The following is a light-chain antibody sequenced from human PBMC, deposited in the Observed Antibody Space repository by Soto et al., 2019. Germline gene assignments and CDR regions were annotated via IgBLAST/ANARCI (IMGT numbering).Light chain of an antibody. Sequence: DIQMTQSPSTLSASVGDRVTITCRASQSISSWLAWYQQKPGKAPKLLIYKASSLESGVPSRFSGSGSGTEFPLTISSLQPDDFANYYCQQYRTFGQGTKVEIK. V-gene: IGKV1-5*03. CDR2: KAS. CDR1: QSISSW. J-gene: IGKJ1*01. CDR3: QQYRT.